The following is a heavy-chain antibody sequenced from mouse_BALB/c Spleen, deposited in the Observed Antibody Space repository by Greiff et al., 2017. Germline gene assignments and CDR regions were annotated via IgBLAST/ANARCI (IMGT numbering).Heavy chain of an antibody. CDR3: ARWGMITTRAAWFAY. V-gene: IGHV4-1*02. D-gene: IGHD2-4*01. CDR1: GFDFSRYW. CDR2: INPDSSTI. Sequence: VQLKESGGGLVQPGGSLKLSCAASGFDFSRYWMSWVRQAPGKGLEWIGEINPDSSTINYTPSLKDKFIISRDNAKNTLYLQMSKVRSEDTALYYCARWGMITTRAAWFAYWGQGTLVTVSA. J-gene: IGHJ3*01.